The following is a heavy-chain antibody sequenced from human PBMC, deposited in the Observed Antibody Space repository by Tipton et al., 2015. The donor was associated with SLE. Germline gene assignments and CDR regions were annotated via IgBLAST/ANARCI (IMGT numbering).Heavy chain of an antibody. Sequence: SLRLSCAASGFTFNNYWMHWVRQAPGKGLVWVSRSNSDGSSTNYADSVKGRFTISRDNAKNTLYLQMNSLRAEDTAVYYCARGCTNGPLHAFDIWGQGTMVTVSS. V-gene: IGHV3-74*01. CDR1: GFTFNNYW. J-gene: IGHJ3*02. D-gene: IGHD2-8*01. CDR2: SNSDGSST. CDR3: ARGCTNGPLHAFDI.